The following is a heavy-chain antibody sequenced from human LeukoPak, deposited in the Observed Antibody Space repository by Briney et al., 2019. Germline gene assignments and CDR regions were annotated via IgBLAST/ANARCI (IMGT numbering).Heavy chain of an antibody. CDR3: ARSPPTRRGPAGAEGNWFDP. J-gene: IGHJ5*02. D-gene: IGHD2-2*01. CDR1: GYTFTGYY. Sequence: ASVKVSCKASGYTFTGYYLHWVRQAPGQGLEWMGWINPDTGGTNYAQKFQGRVTMTRDTSISTAYMELSRLRSDDTAVYYCARSPPTRRGPAGAEGNWFDPWGQGTLVTVSS. V-gene: IGHV1-2*02. CDR2: INPDTGGT.